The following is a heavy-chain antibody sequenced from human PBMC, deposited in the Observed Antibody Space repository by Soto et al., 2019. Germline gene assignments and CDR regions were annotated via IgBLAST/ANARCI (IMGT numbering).Heavy chain of an antibody. Sequence: ASVKVSCKASGYTFTSYDINWVRQATGQGLEWMGWMNPNSGNTGYAQKFQGRVTMTRNTSISTAYMELSSLRSEDTAVYYCAGPVYYDFWSGLILWGQGTLVTVSS. J-gene: IGHJ4*02. CDR3: AGPVYYDFWSGLIL. V-gene: IGHV1-8*01. CDR2: MNPNSGNT. D-gene: IGHD3-3*01. CDR1: GYTFTSYD.